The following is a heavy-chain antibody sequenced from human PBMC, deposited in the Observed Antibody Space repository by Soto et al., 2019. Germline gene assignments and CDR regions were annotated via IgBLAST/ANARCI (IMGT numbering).Heavy chain of an antibody. CDR3: ARAGKWELIGEYDAFDI. D-gene: IGHD1-26*01. Sequence: QVQLVQSGAEVKKPGASVKVSCKASGYTFTGYYMHWVRQAPGQGLEWMGWINPNSGGTNYAQKFQGWVTMTRDTSISTAYMELSRLRSDDTAVYYCARAGKWELIGEYDAFDIWGQGTMVTVSS. CDR2: INPNSGGT. V-gene: IGHV1-2*04. J-gene: IGHJ3*02. CDR1: GYTFTGYY.